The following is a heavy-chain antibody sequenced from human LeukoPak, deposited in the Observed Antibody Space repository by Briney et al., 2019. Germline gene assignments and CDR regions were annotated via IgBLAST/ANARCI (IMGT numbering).Heavy chain of an antibody. D-gene: IGHD5-18*01. V-gene: IGHV1-2*02. Sequence: GASVKVSCKASGYTFTGYYMHWVRQAPGQGLEWMGWINPNSGGTNYAQKFQGRVTMTRDTSISTAYMELSRLRSDDTAVYYCAREQLWQLGVFDYWGQGTQVTVSS. CDR1: GYTFTGYY. CDR3: AREQLWQLGVFDY. J-gene: IGHJ4*02. CDR2: INPNSGGT.